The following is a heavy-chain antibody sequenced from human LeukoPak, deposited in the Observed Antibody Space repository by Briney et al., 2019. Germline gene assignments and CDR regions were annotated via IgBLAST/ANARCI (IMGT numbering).Heavy chain of an antibody. V-gene: IGHV4-34*01. CDR1: GGSFSGYY. CDR2: INHSGST. Sequence: PETLSLTCAVYGGSFSGYYWSWIRQPPGKGLEWIGEINHSGSTNYNPSLKSRVTISVDTSKNQFSLKLSSVTAADTAVYYCARDLPYCGGDCSDYWGQGTLVTVSS. J-gene: IGHJ4*02. D-gene: IGHD2-21*01. CDR3: ARDLPYCGGDCSDY.